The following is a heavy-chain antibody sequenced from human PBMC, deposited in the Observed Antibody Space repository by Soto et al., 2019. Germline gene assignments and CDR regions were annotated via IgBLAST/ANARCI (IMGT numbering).Heavy chain of an antibody. J-gene: IGHJ4*02. CDR2: IYHSGST. CDR3: ARGPGSGSYLGYFDY. Sequence: QVQLQESGPGLVKPSGTLSLTCAVSGGSISSSNWWSWVRQPPGKGLEWIGEIYHSGSTNYNPYLTSRVTISVDKSKNQFSLKLSSVTAADTAVYYCARGPGSGSYLGYFDYWGQGTLVTVSS. D-gene: IGHD3-10*01. CDR1: GGSISSSNW. V-gene: IGHV4-4*02.